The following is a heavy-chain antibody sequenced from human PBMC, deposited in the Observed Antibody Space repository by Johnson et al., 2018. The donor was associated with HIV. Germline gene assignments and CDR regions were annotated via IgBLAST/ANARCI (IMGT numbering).Heavy chain of an antibody. CDR1: GFTFDDYG. CDR3: AREDPREFHGYGGDGFDI. CDR2: INWNGGST. D-gene: IGHD3-16*01. Sequence: VLLVESGGGLVQPGGSLRLSCAASGFTFDDYGMSWVRQAPGKGLEWVSGINWNGGSTGYADSVKGRFTISRDNAKNALYLQVNSLRAEDTALYYCAREDPREFHGYGGDGFDIWGQGTMVTVAS. V-gene: IGHV3-20*04. J-gene: IGHJ3*02.